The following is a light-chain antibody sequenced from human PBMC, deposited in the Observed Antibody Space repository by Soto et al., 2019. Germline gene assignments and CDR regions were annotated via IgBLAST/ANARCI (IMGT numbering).Light chain of an antibody. CDR1: SSDVGSYNL. CDR2: EGS. CDR3: CSYAGSTTHLV. V-gene: IGLV2-23*01. Sequence: QSALTQPASVSGSPGQSITISCTGTSSDVGSYNLVSWYQQHPGKAPKLMIYEGSKRPSGVSNRFSGSKSGHTASLTISGLQAEDDADYCCCSYAGSTTHLVFGGGTNVTVL. J-gene: IGLJ2*01.